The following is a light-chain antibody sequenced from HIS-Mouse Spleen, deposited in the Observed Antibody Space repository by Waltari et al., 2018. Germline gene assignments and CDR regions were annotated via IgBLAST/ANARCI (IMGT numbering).Light chain of an antibody. J-gene: IGLJ3*02. CDR2: STN. V-gene: IGLV8-61*01. CDR1: SGSVSTSYY. CDR3: VLYMGSGISWV. Sequence: QTVVTQEQSFSVSPGGTVTLTCGLSSGSVSTSYYPSRYQQTPGQAPRTLIYSTNTRSSGVPDRFSGSILGNKAALTITGAQADDESDYYCVLYMGSGISWVFGGGTKLTVL.